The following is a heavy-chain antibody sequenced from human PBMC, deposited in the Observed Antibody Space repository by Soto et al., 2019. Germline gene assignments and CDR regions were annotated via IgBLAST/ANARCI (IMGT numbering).Heavy chain of an antibody. CDR3: AKPEQLWLLHHAYDI. J-gene: IGHJ3*02. V-gene: IGHV3-23*01. CDR2: ISGSGGST. D-gene: IGHD5-18*01. Sequence: PGGSVRLSCAASGFTFSSYAMSWVRQAPGKGLEWVSAISGSGGSTYYADSVKGRFNLSRDNSKNTLYLHMNSLRAEDTAVYYCAKPEQLWLLHHAYDIWGQGTMVTVSS. CDR1: GFTFSSYA.